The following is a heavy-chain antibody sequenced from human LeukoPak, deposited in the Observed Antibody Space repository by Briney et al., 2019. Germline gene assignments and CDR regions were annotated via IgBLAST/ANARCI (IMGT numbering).Heavy chain of an antibody. Sequence: ASVKVSCKASGYTFTSYGISWVRQAPGQGLEWMGWISAYNGNTNYAQKLQGRVTMTTDTSTSTAYMELRSLRSDDPAVYYCAREVATLNWFDPWGQGTLVTVSS. V-gene: IGHV1-18*04. CDR2: ISAYNGNT. D-gene: IGHD5-12*01. J-gene: IGHJ5*02. CDR1: GYTFTSYG. CDR3: AREVATLNWFDP.